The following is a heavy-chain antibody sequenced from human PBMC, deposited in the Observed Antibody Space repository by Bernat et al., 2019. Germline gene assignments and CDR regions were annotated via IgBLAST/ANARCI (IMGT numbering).Heavy chain of an antibody. CDR1: GFTFSSYA. CDR3: ARDRSYGSSFYYYVDV. V-gene: IGHV3-30-3*01. J-gene: IGHJ6*03. CDR2: ISYDGSNK. Sequence: QVQLVESGGGVVQPGRSLRLSCAASGFTFSSYAMHWVRQAPGKGLEWVAVISYDGSNKYYADSVKGRFTISRDNSKNTLYLQMNSLRAEDTAVYYCARDRSYGSSFYYYVDVWGKGTTVTVSS. D-gene: IGHD6-6*01.